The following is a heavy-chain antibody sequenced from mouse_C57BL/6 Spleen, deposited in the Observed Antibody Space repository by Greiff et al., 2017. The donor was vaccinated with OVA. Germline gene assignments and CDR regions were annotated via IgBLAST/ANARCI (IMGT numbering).Heavy chain of an antibody. CDR1: GYAFSSSW. J-gene: IGHJ1*03. Sequence: QVQLKESGPELVKPGASVKISCKASGYAFSSSWMNWVKQRPGKGLEWIGRIYPGDGDTNYNGKFKGKATLTADKSSSTAYMQLSSLTSEDSAVYFCANYYGRYFDVWGTGTTVTVSS. D-gene: IGHD1-2*01. CDR3: ANYYGRYFDV. V-gene: IGHV1-82*01. CDR2: IYPGDGDT.